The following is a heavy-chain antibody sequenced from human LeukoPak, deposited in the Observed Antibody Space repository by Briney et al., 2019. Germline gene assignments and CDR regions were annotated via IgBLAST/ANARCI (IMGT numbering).Heavy chain of an antibody. CDR2: ISSSGSTI. CDR3: ASDRSGSYYSWFDP. Sequence: PGGSLRLSCAASGFTFSDYYMSWIRQAPGKGLEWVSYISSSGSTIYYADSVKGRFTISRDNAKNSLYLQMNSLRAEDTAVYYCASDRSGSYYSWFDPWGQGTLVTVSS. D-gene: IGHD1-26*01. J-gene: IGHJ5*02. CDR1: GFTFSDYY. V-gene: IGHV3-11*01.